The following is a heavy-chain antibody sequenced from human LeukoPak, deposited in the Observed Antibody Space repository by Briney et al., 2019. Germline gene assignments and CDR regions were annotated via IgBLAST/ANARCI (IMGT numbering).Heavy chain of an antibody. CDR1: GASISSYY. Sequence: SEILSLTCTVSGASISSYYWSWIRQPPGKGLEWIGYIHYSGSTNYNPSLKGRVTISVDTSKNQFSLKLSSVTAADTAVYYCARGLGYGSGSSHWGQGTLVTVSS. J-gene: IGHJ4*02. D-gene: IGHD3-10*01. CDR3: ARGLGYGSGSSH. V-gene: IGHV4-59*01. CDR2: IHYSGST.